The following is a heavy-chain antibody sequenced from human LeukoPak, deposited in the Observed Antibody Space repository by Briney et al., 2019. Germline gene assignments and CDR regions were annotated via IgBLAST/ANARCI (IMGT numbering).Heavy chain of an antibody. Sequence: PGGSLRLSCTASGFTFGDYGMSWVRQAPGKGLEWVGFIRSKAYGGTTEYAASVKGRFTISRDDSKSIAYLQMNSLKTEDTVVYYCSGSFGELTFFDYWGQGTLVTVSS. J-gene: IGHJ4*02. CDR3: SGSFGELTFFDY. CDR1: GFTFGDYG. CDR2: IRSKAYGGTT. V-gene: IGHV3-49*04. D-gene: IGHD3-10*01.